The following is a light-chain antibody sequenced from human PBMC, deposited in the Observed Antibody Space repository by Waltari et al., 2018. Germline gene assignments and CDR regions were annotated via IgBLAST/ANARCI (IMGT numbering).Light chain of an antibody. CDR2: AAS. V-gene: IGKV1-39*01. J-gene: IGKJ4*01. Sequence: DIQMTQSTYYLSASVGDRVTITCRASQSIRTYLNWYQQKPGKAPKLLIYAASNLQSGVPSRFSASGSGTDFTLTISSLQPEDFAAYYCQQSYNTPVTFGGGTKVEIK. CDR3: QQSYNTPVT. CDR1: QSIRTY.